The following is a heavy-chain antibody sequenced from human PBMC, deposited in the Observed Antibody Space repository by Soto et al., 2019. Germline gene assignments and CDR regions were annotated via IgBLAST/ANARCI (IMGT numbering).Heavy chain of an antibody. V-gene: IGHV3-23*01. CDR2: ISGGGGST. CDR3: AKTETFNGYYNAFDY. J-gene: IGHJ4*02. CDR1: GFSFAGYA. D-gene: IGHD3-9*01. Sequence: LRLSCAASGFSFAGYALTWVRLAPGKGLEWVASISGGGGSTYYADSVKGRFSISRDNSNRMVYLQMGSLTAGDTAVYYCAKTETFNGYYNAFDYWGQGTRVTVYS.